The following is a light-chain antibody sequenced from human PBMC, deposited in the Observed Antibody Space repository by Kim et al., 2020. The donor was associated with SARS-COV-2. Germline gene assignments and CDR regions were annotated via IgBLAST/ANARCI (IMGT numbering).Light chain of an antibody. CDR3: NSRASSGDRYV. J-gene: IGLJ1*01. CDR1: SLRDYY. V-gene: IGLV3-19*01. CDR2: SKN. Sequence: ALGPTVRFTCQGDSLRDYYASWYRQKPGQAPVLVIYSKNSRPSGIPDRFSGSSSGDTASLTITGAQAEDEADYYCNSRASSGDRYVFGTGTKVTVL.